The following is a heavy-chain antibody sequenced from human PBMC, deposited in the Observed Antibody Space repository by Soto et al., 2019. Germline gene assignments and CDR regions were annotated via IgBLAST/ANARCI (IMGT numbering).Heavy chain of an antibody. D-gene: IGHD2-2*01. Sequence: QVQLVQSGAEVKKPGSSVKVSCKASGGTFSSYTISWVRQAPGQGLEWMGRIIPILGIANYAQKFQGRVTITADKSTSTAYMELSSLRSEDTAVYYCARDFEPHPQNCSSTSCSPYYFDYWGQGTLVTVSS. CDR2: IIPILGIA. CDR1: GGTFSSYT. V-gene: IGHV1-69*08. CDR3: ARDFEPHPQNCSSTSCSPYYFDY. J-gene: IGHJ4*02.